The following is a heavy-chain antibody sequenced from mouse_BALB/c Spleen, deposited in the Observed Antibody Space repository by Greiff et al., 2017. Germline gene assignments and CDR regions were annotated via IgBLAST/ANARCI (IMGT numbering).Heavy chain of an antibody. V-gene: IGHV7-3*02. D-gene: IGHD2-1*01. J-gene: IGHJ4*01. Sequence: EVNVVDSGGGLVQPGGSLRLSCATSGFTFTDYYMSWVRQHPGKALEWLGFIRNKANGYTTEYSASVKGRFTISRDNSQSILYLQMNTLRAEDSATYYCAREEGGNYYAAMDYWGQGTSVTVSS. CDR2: IRNKANGYTT. CDR3: AREEGGNYYAAMDY. CDR1: GFTFTDYY.